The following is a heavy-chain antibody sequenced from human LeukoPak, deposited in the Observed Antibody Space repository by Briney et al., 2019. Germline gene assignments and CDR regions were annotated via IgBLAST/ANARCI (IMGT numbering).Heavy chain of an antibody. CDR1: GFTFGDYA. V-gene: IGHV3-49*04. CDR3: TRVGSITIFGVVNTGPDY. CDR2: IRSKAYGGTT. J-gene: IGHJ4*02. Sequence: PGRSLRLSCTASGFTFGDYAMSWVRQAPGEGLEWVGFIRSKAYGGTTEYAASVKGRFTISRDDSKSIAYLQMNSLKTEDTAVYYCTRVGSITIFGVVNTGPDYWGQGTLVTVSS. D-gene: IGHD3-3*01.